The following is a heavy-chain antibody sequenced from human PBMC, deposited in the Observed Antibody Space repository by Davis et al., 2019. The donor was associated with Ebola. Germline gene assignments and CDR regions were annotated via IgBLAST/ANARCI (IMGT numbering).Heavy chain of an antibody. CDR2: ISYDGSKK. CDR3: AADRGGGWLDY. D-gene: IGHD6-19*01. Sequence: PGGSLRLSCAASGFTFSSYGMHWVRQAPGKGLEWMAVISYDGSKKYYADSLKGRFTISRDNSKNILNLQMNSLRPEDTAVYFCAADRGGGWLDYWGQGTLVTVSS. J-gene: IGHJ4*02. V-gene: IGHV3-30*03. CDR1: GFTFSSYG.